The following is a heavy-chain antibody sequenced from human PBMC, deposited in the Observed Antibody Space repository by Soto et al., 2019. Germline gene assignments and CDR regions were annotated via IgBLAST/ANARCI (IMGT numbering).Heavy chain of an antibody. V-gene: IGHV1-24*01. CDR2: FDPEDGET. D-gene: IGHD6-19*01. CDR3: ATSSGYRRYSSGWYGLWFDY. CDR1: GYTLTELS. J-gene: IGHJ4*02. Sequence: GASVKVSCKVSGYTLTELSMHWVHQAPGKGLEWMGGFDPEDGETIYAQKFQGRVTMTEDTSTDTAYMELSSLRSEDTAVYYCATSSGYRRYSSGWYGLWFDYWGQGTLVTVSS.